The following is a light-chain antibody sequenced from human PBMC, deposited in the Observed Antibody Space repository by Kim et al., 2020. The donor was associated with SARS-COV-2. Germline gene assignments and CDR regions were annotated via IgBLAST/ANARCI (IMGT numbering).Light chain of an antibody. Sequence: SASISCRSSRTLLYTNGNNYLNWYVQRPGQSPKLLIYLASHRASGVPDRFSGSGSGTDFTMKISRVEPGDIGVYYCMQGLQARFSFGQGTRLEIK. V-gene: IGKV2-28*01. CDR3: MQGLQARFS. CDR2: LAS. CDR1: RTLLYTNGNNY. J-gene: IGKJ5*01.